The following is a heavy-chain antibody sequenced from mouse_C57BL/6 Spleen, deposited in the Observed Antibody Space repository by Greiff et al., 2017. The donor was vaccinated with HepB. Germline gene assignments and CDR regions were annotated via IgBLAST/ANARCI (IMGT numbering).Heavy chain of an antibody. V-gene: IGHV1-59*01. CDR3: ARPYYGSSYNWFGY. CDR1: GYTFTSYG. CDR2: IDTSDSYT. D-gene: IGHD1-1*01. Sequence: VQLQQPGAELVRPGASVKLSCKASGYTFTSYGMHWVKQSPGQGLEWIAMIDTSDSYTNYNQKFKGKATLTVDTTSSTAYMQISRLTSEDSAVYYCARPYYGSSYNWFGYWGQGILVTVAA. J-gene: IGHJ3*01.